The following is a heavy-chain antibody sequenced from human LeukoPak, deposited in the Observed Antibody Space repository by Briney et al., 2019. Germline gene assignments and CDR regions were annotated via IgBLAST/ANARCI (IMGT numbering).Heavy chain of an antibody. CDR2: FDPEDGET. D-gene: IGHD2-8*01. V-gene: IGHV1-24*01. CDR3: ATGLMVTNYFAY. Sequence: ASVKVSCKVSGYTLTELSMHWVRQAPGKGLEWMGGFDPEDGETIYIQQFQGRVTMTEDTSTDTLYMGVSGLRSDDTAVYYCATGLMVTNYFAYWGQGTLVTVSS. CDR1: GYTLTELS. J-gene: IGHJ4*02.